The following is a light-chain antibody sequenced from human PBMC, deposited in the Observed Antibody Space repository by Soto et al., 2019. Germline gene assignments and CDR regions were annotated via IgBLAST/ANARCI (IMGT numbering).Light chain of an antibody. Sequence: EIVMTQSPATLSVSPGERATLSCRASQSVSSSLAWFQQKPGQAPRLLIYGASTRATGLPARFSGSGSGTAFTLTISSLQSEDFAVYYCQQYNNWPYTFGQGTKLEIK. CDR1: QSVSSS. CDR2: GAS. V-gene: IGKV3-15*01. J-gene: IGKJ2*01. CDR3: QQYNNWPYT.